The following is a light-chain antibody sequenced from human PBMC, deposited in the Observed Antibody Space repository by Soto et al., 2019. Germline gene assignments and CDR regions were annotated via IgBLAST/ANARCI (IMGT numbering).Light chain of an antibody. V-gene: IGKV3-11*01. CDR3: QQRNFWPLT. Sequence: ENVLTQFPATLSLSPGERATLSCRASQSIGSYLAWYQQKPGQAPRLLIYDASNRATGIPARFSGSGSETDFTLTSDSLEPEDFAIYYCQQRNFWPLTFGPGTRVEIK. CDR1: QSIGSY. J-gene: IGKJ3*01. CDR2: DAS.